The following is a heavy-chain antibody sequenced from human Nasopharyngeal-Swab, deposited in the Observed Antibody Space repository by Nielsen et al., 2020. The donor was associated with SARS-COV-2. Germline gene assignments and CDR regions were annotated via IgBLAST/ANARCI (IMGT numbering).Heavy chain of an antibody. CDR3: ARASSGYDEWYFDL. D-gene: IGHD5-12*01. CDR2: IWYDGSNK. Sequence: GGSLRLSCAASGFTVSGNYMSWVRQAPGKGLEWVAVIWYDGSNKYYADSVKGRFTISRDNSKNTLYLQMNSLRAEDTAVYYCARASSGYDEWYFDLWGRGTLVTVSS. V-gene: IGHV3-33*08. J-gene: IGHJ2*01. CDR1: GFTVSGNY.